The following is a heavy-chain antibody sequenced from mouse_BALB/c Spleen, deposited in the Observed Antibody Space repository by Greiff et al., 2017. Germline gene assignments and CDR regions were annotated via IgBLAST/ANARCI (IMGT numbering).Heavy chain of an antibody. CDR3: ARDGNYYGSSLGAMDY. CDR2: ISDGGSYT. Sequence: EVQRVESGGGLVKPGGSLKLSCAASGFTFSDYYMYWVRQTPEKRLEWVATISDGGSYTYYPDSVKGRFTISRDNAKNNLYLQMSSLKSEDTAMYYCARDGNYYGSSLGAMDYWGQGTSVTVSS. V-gene: IGHV5-4*02. J-gene: IGHJ4*01. CDR1: GFTFSDYY. D-gene: IGHD1-1*01.